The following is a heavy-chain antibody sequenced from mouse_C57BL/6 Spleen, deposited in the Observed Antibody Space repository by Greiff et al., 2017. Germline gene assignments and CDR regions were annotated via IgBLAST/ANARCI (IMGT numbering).Heavy chain of an antibody. CDR3: TTGDYYGSSYAMDY. CDR1: GFNIKDDY. CDR2: LDPENGDT. D-gene: IGHD1-1*01. J-gene: IGHJ4*01. V-gene: IGHV14-4*01. Sequence: EVQVVESGAELVRPGASVKLSCTASGFNIKDDYMHWVKQRPEQGLEWIGWLDPENGDTEYASKFQGKATITADTSSNTAYLQLSSLTSEDTAVYYCTTGDYYGSSYAMDYWGQGTSVTVSS.